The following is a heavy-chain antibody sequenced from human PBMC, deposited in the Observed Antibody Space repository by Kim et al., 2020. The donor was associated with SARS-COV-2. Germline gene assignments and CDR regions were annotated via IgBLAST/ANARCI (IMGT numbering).Heavy chain of an antibody. CDR2: IWYDGSNK. V-gene: IGHV3-33*01. J-gene: IGHJ6*02. D-gene: IGHD1-26*01. CDR1: GFTFSSYG. CDR3: ARDLLVGATSYGMDV. Sequence: GGSLRLSCAASGFTFSSYGMHWVRQAPGKGMEWVAVIWYDGSNKYYADSVKGRFTISRDNSKNTLYLQMNSLRAEDTAVYYCARDLLVGATSYGMDVWGQGTTGTVSS.